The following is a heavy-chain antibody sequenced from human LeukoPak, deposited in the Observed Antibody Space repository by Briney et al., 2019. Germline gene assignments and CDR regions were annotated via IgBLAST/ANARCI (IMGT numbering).Heavy chain of an antibody. CDR1: GFTFSSYS. Sequence: PGGSLRLSCAASGFTFSSYSMNWVRQAPGKGLEWVSAISGSGGSTYYADSVKGRFTISRDNSKNTLYLQMNSLRAEDTAVYYCAKDRSVDTAMDPFFFTNYFDYWGQGTLVTVSS. CDR3: AKDRSVDTAMDPFFFTNYFDY. J-gene: IGHJ4*02. D-gene: IGHD5-18*01. CDR2: ISGSGGST. V-gene: IGHV3-23*01.